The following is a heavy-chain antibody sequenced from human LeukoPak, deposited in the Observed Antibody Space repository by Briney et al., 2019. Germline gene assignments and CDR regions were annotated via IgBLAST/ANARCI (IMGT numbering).Heavy chain of an antibody. CDR2: ISGSGGST. CDR3: AKGTWIQLWLPSY. Sequence: SGGSLRLSCAASGFTFSSYWMSWVRQAPGKGLEWVSAISGSGGSTYYADSVKGRFTISRDNSKNTLYLPMNSLRAEDTAVYYCAKGTWIQLWLPSYWGQGTLVTVSS. V-gene: IGHV3-23*01. D-gene: IGHD5-18*01. CDR1: GFTFSSYW. J-gene: IGHJ4*02.